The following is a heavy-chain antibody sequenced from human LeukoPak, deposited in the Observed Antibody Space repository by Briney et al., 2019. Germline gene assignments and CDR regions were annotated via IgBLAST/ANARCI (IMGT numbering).Heavy chain of an antibody. J-gene: IGHJ4*02. Sequence: SETLSLTCTVYGGSFSGYYWSWICQPPGKGLEWIGEINHSGSTNYNPSLKSRVTISVDTSKNQFSLKLSSVTAADTAVYYCARARDYARWYFDYWGQGTLVTVSS. V-gene: IGHV4-34*01. CDR3: ARARDYARWYFDY. CDR1: GGSFSGYY. D-gene: IGHD4-17*01. CDR2: INHSGST.